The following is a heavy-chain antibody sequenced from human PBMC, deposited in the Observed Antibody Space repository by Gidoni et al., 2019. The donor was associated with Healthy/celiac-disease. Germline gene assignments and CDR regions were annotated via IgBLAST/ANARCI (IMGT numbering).Heavy chain of an antibody. J-gene: IGHJ4*02. Sequence: QGQLLPSGAEVKKPGAAVKASCNVSGYTLTELSMHWVRQAPGKGLEGMGGVAPEDGETIYAQKFQGRVTMTEDTSTDTAYMELSSLRSEDTAVYYCATGSYYFDYWGQGTLVTVSS. CDR1: GYTLTELS. CDR3: ATGSYYFDY. V-gene: IGHV1-24*01. CDR2: VAPEDGET.